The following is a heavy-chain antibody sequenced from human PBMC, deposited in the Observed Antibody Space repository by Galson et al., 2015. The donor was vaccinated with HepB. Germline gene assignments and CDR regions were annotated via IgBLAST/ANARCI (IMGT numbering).Heavy chain of an antibody. CDR2: IYYGGIT. J-gene: IGHJ4*02. CDR1: SGPISSSGYY. CDR3: ARAKEGRGYFDY. Sequence: SETLSLTCTVSSGPISSSGYYWGWVRQPPGKGLEWIGNIYYGGITSYNPSLKSRVTISVDTSKKQFSLKLTFVTAADTAVYYCARAKEGRGYFDYWGQGTLVTVSS. D-gene: IGHD3-10*01. V-gene: IGHV4-39*07.